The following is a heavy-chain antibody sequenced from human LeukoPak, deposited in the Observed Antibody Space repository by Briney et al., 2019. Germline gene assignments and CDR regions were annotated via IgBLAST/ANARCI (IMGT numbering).Heavy chain of an antibody. Sequence: ASVKVSCKASGYTFTSYGISWVRQAPGQGLEWMGWISAYNGNTNYAQKLQGRVTMTTGTSTSTAYMELRSLRSDDTAVYYCARDPISYYYDSSGAFDIWGQGTMVTVSS. CDR1: GYTFTSYG. J-gene: IGHJ3*02. D-gene: IGHD3-22*01. CDR2: ISAYNGNT. CDR3: ARDPISYYYDSSGAFDI. V-gene: IGHV1-18*04.